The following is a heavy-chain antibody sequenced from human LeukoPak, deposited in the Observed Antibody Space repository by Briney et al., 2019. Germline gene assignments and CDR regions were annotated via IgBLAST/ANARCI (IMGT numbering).Heavy chain of an antibody. CDR3: ARAEYYDSSGYYFGVDAFDV. J-gene: IGHJ3*01. CDR2: IKQDGSEK. CDR1: GFTFSSYW. Sequence: PGGSLRLSCAASGFTFSSYWMSWVRQAPGRGLGWVANIKQDGSEKYYVDSVKGRFTISRDNAKNSLYLQMNSLRAEDTAVYYCARAEYYDSSGYYFGVDAFDVWGQGTMVTVSS. D-gene: IGHD3-22*01. V-gene: IGHV3-7*03.